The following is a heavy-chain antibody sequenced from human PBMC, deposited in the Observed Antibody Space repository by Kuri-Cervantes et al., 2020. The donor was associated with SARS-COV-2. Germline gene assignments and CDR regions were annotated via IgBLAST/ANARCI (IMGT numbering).Heavy chain of an antibody. D-gene: IGHD6-13*01. V-gene: IGHV3-30-3*01. CDR2: ILYDGSNK. CDR1: GFTFSSYA. CDR3: ARPGAGYRRNPPDY. Sequence: GGSLRLSCAASGFTFSSYAMHWVRQAPGKGLEWVAVILYDGSNKYYADSVKGRFTISRDNSKNTLYLQMNSLRAEDTAVYYCARPGAGYRRNPPDYWGQGTLVTVSS. J-gene: IGHJ4*02.